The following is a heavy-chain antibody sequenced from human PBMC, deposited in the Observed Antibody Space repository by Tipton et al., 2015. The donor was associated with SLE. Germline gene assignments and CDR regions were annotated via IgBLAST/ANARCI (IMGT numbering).Heavy chain of an antibody. CDR3: ARVETFMVVTPIYFCDH. Sequence: TLSLTCAVYGGSFTAYYWSWIRQAPGKGLEWIGEINHSGLTNYSPSLRSRVSMSVDMAKDQFSLKLSSVTAADSAMYYCARVETFMVVTPIYFCDHWGQGSLVTVSS. V-gene: IGHV4-34*01. CDR2: INHSGLT. CDR1: GGSFTAYY. J-gene: IGHJ4*02. D-gene: IGHD4/OR15-4a*01.